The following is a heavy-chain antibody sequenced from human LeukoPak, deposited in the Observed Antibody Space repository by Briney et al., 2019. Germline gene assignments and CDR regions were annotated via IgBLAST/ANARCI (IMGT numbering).Heavy chain of an antibody. J-gene: IGHJ4*02. CDR1: GFRFSNYT. CDR2: ITSTGSNM. V-gene: IGHV3-21*01. D-gene: IGHD6-13*01. Sequence: GGSLRLSCAASGFRFSNYTMNWVRRAPGKGLEWVSSITSTGSNMYYADSVKGRFTISRDNAKNSLYLHMNSLRAEDTAVYYCARNLKAAAPYDYWGRGTLVTVSS. CDR3: ARNLKAAAPYDY.